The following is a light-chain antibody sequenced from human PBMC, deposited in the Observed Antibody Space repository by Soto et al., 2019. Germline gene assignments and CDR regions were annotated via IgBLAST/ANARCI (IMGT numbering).Light chain of an antibody. CDR2: LGS. V-gene: IGKV2-28*01. CDR3: MQTLQSPPLP. CDR1: QSLLHSNGYTY. J-gene: IGKJ4*01. Sequence: DIVMTQSPLSLPVTPGEPASISCRSSQSLLHSNGYTYLDWYLQKPGQSPQLLIYLGSNRDSGVPDRFSGSGSGTDFTMKISRVEAEDVGVYYCMQTLQSPPLPFGGGTKVEIK.